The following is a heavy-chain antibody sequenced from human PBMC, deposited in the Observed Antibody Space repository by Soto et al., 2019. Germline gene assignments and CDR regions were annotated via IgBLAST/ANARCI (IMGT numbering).Heavy chain of an antibody. CDR3: ASGWFGEFVYQFDY. CDR2: ISTYNGNT. Sequence: ASVKVSCKPSGYTFTSYGITWVRQAPGQGLEWMGWISTYNGNTNYAQKFQGRVTMTTDTSTSTAYMELRSLGSDDTAVYYCASGWFGEFVYQFDYWGQGTLVTVSS. CDR1: GYTFTSYG. J-gene: IGHJ4*02. D-gene: IGHD3-10*01. V-gene: IGHV1-18*01.